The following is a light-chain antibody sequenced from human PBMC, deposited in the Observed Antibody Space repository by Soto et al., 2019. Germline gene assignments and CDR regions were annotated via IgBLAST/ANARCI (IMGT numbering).Light chain of an antibody. V-gene: IGKV3-11*01. CDR2: DAS. CDR3: PQYDSRT. Sequence: EIVLTQSPATLSLSPGERATLSCRASQSVSSYLAWYQQKPGQAPRLLIYDASNRATGIPARFSGSRAGTDFTLTGSGLEPEGVETYSCPQYDSRTSGAGTKVDIK. CDR1: QSVSSY. J-gene: IGKJ4*02.